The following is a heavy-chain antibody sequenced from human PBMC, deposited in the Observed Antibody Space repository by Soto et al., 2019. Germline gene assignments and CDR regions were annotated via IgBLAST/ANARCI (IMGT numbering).Heavy chain of an antibody. D-gene: IGHD2-15*01. Sequence: PGGSLRLSCAASGFTFSSYGMHWVRQAPGKGLEWVAVIWYDGSNKYYADSVKGRFTISRDNSKNTLYLQMNSLRAEDTAVYYCAKGSSYCSGGSCYFWAHYFDYWGQGTLVTVSS. CDR3: AKGSSYCSGGSCYFWAHYFDY. CDR1: GFTFSSYG. CDR2: IWYDGSNK. J-gene: IGHJ4*02. V-gene: IGHV3-33*06.